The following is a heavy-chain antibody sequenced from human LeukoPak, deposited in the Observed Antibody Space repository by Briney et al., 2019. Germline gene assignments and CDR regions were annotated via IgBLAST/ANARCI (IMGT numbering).Heavy chain of an antibody. CDR1: GFTFNHYG. D-gene: IGHD6-13*01. Sequence: GGSLRLTCTASGFTFNHYGMHWVRQAPGRRLEWVAGIWYDGTNKYYADSVKGRLTISRDNSRNTLYLQMNSLRVEDTAMYSCARDPAGNRGNFDYWGQGTLVTVSS. V-gene: IGHV3-33*01. CDR2: IWYDGTNK. CDR3: ARDPAGNRGNFDY. J-gene: IGHJ4*02.